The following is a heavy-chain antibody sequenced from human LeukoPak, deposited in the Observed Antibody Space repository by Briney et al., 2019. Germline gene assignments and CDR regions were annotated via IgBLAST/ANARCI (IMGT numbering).Heavy chain of an antibody. V-gene: IGHV3-23*01. CDR3: SKWKAIVLVPAARSPIDY. CDR1: GFTFSNYG. CDR2: ISGSGVTT. Sequence: GGTLRLSCAASGFTFSNYGMSWVRQTPGKVLEWVSAISGSGVTTYYADSVKGRFTISRDNSEHTLYLQMNSLRAEDTAVYYCSKWKAIVLVPAARSPIDYWGQGTLVTVSS. D-gene: IGHD2-2*01. J-gene: IGHJ4*02.